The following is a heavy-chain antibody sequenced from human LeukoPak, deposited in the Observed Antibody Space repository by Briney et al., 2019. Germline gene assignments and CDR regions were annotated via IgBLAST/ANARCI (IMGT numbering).Heavy chain of an antibody. Sequence: GGSLRLSRAASGFTFSGSAMHWVRQASGKGLEWVGRIRSKANTYATAYAASVRGRFTISRDDSKNTAYLQMNSLKTEDTAVYYCTRQRDSILFPFDYWGQGTLVTVSS. V-gene: IGHV3-73*01. CDR2: IRSKANTYAT. J-gene: IGHJ4*02. D-gene: IGHD2-2*02. CDR3: TRQRDSILFPFDY. CDR1: GFTFSGSA.